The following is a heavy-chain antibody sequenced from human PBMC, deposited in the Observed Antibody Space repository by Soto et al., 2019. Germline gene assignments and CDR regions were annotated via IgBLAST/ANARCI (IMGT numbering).Heavy chain of an antibody. CDR3: ARRYGTTFDY. Sequence: SETLSLTCTDSGVSISSSSYYWSWIRQPPGKGLEWIGYIYYSGSTNYNPSLKSRVTISVDTSKNQFSLKLSSVTAADTAVYYCARRYGTTFDYWGQGTLVTVSS. CDR1: GVSISSSSYY. D-gene: IGHD1-1*01. J-gene: IGHJ4*02. CDR2: IYYSGST. V-gene: IGHV4-61*05.